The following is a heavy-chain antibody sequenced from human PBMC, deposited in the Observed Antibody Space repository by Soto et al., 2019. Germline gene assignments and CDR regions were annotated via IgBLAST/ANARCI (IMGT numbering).Heavy chain of an antibody. CDR3: ARVSVVVAATDCFDT. V-gene: IGHV3-30-3*01. D-gene: IGHD2-15*01. CDR1: GFTFSSYA. J-gene: IGHJ5*02. Sequence: QVQLVESGGGVVQPGRSLRLSCAASGFTFSSYAMHWVRQAPGKGLEWVAVISYDGSNKYYADSVKGRFTISRDNSKNPLYLQMNSLRAEDTAVYYCARVSVVVAATDCFDTWGQGTLVTVSS. CDR2: ISYDGSNK.